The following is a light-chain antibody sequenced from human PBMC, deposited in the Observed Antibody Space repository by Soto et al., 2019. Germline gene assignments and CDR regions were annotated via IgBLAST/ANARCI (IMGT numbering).Light chain of an antibody. CDR2: GTS. V-gene: IGKV3-15*01. Sequence: EIVMTQSPGTLSVSPGEGATISCSASQSVSGNLAWYQQEPGQAPRLLIYGTSIRATGVPARFSGGGSGTEFTLTISGLQSEDFAVYFCQQYNNWPPITFGQGTRLEIK. CDR3: QQYNNWPPIT. J-gene: IGKJ5*01. CDR1: QSVSGN.